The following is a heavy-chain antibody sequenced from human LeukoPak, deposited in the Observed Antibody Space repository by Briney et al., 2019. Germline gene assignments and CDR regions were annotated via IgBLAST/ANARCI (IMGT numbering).Heavy chain of an antibody. V-gene: IGHV3-74*01. J-gene: IGHJ4*02. D-gene: IGHD6-6*01. CDR3: VGTIASRGSEY. CDR2: LPPDELGI. CDR1: GFTFTNYW. Sequence: GGSLRLSCAASGFTFTNYWMHWVRQAPGMGLVWVSRLPPDELGIIYADSVKGRFTVSRGNAKNTVHLQMNNLRVDDTAMYYCVGTIASRGSEYWGQGALVTVSS.